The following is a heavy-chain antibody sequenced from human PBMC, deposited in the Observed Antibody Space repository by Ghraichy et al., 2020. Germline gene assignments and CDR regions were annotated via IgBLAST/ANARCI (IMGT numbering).Heavy chain of an antibody. CDR2: IYYSGST. D-gene: IGHD1-26*01. J-gene: IGHJ3*02. CDR3: AREGTRELLHAFDI. V-gene: IGHV4-59*01. Sequence: SETLSLTCTVSGGSISSYYWSWIRQPPGKGLEWIGYIYYSGSTNYNPSLKSRVTISVDTSKNQFSLKLSSVTAADTAVYYCAREGTRELLHAFDIWGQGTMVTVSS. CDR1: GGSISSYY.